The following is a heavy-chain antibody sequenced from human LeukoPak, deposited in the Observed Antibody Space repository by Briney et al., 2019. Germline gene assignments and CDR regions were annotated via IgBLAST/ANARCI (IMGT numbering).Heavy chain of an antibody. CDR2: ISVYNDDT. D-gene: IGHD3-10*01. V-gene: IGHV1-18*01. J-gene: IGHJ6*02. CDR1: GYTFINYG. Sequence: ASVKVSCKASGYTFINYGISWVRQAPGQGLEWMGWISVYNDDTTQKFQGRVTMTTDTSTSTAYMELRSLRSDDTAVYYCARDQYYGSGSHYYYYGMDVWGQGTTVTVSS. CDR3: ARDQYYGSGSHYYYYGMDV.